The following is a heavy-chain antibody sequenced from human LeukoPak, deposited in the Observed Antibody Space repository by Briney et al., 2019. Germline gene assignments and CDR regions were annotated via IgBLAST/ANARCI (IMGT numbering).Heavy chain of an antibody. CDR1: GYSISSGYY. Sequence: SETLSLTCTVSGYSISSGYYWGWIRQPPGKGLEWIGSIYHSGSTYYNPSLKSRVTISVDTSKNQFSLKLSSVTAADTAVYYCASDGDDSSGYYYYDAFDIWGQGTMVTVSS. CDR3: ASDGDDSSGYYYYDAFDI. CDR2: IYHSGST. V-gene: IGHV4-38-2*02. J-gene: IGHJ3*02. D-gene: IGHD3-22*01.